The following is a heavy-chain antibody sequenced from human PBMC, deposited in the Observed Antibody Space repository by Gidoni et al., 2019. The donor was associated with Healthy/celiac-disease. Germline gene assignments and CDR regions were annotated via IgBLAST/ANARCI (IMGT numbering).Heavy chain of an antibody. V-gene: IGHV1-8*01. J-gene: IGHJ4*02. CDR1: GYTFPSYD. D-gene: IGHD3-22*01. CDR2: MNPNSGNT. CDR3: ARASRITMIVVVVYYFDY. Sequence: QVQLVQSGAEVKKPGASVKVSCKASGYTFPSYDINWVRQATGQGLEWMGWMNPNSGNTGYAQKFQGRVTMTRNTSISTAYMELSSLRSEDTAVYYCARASRITMIVVVVYYFDYWGQGTLVTVSS.